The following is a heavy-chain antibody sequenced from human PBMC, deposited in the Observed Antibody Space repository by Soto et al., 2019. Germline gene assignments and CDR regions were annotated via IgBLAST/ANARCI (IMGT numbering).Heavy chain of an antibody. D-gene: IGHD3-16*01. Sequence: GASVKVSCKASGYTFTSYGISWVRQAPGQGLEWMGWISAYNGNTNYAQKLQGRVTMTTDTSKNQFSLKLSSVTAADTAVYYCARDLLHYDYGMDVWGQGTTVTVSS. CDR1: GYTFTSYG. J-gene: IGHJ6*02. CDR2: ISAYNGNT. CDR3: ARDLLHYDYGMDV. V-gene: IGHV1-18*01.